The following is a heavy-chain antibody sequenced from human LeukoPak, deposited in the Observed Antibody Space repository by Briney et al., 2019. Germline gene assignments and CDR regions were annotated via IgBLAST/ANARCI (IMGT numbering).Heavy chain of an antibody. CDR3: AREMYSGMYNDAFDI. CDR1: GFTVSSNY. CDR2: IRSDGST. J-gene: IGHJ3*02. Sequence: GSLRLSCTASGFTVSSNYMSWVRQAPGKGLEWVSVIRSDGSTNHADSVKGRFTISRDNSKNTLYLQMNNLRAEETAMYYCAREMYSGMYNDAFDIWGQGTKVTVSS. D-gene: IGHD1-26*01. V-gene: IGHV3-53*01.